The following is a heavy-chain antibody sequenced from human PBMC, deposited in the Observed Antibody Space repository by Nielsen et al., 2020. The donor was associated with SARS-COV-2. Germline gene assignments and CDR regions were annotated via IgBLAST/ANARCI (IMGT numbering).Heavy chain of an antibody. CDR3: ARKGSRQWLAEYYFDY. J-gene: IGHJ4*02. V-gene: IGHV4-39*07. CDR1: GGSISSSSYY. D-gene: IGHD6-19*01. CDR2: IYYSGST. Sequence: SETLSLTCTVSGGSISSSSYYWSWIRQPPGKGLEWIGSIYYSGSTYYNPSLKSRVTISVDTSKNQFSLKLSSVTAADTAVYYCARKGSRQWLAEYYFDYWGQGTLVTVSS.